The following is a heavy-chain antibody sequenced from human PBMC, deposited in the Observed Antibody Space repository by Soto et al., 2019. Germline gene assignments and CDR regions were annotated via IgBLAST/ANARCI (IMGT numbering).Heavy chain of an antibody. D-gene: IGHD2-15*01. CDR1: GYTFSNYG. CDR2: ISAYNGNT. Sequence: ASVKVSCKTSGYTFSNYGISWVRQAPGQGLEWMGWISAYNGNTNYAQKLQGRVTMTTDTSTSTAYMELRSLRSDDTAVYYCARLIGSGYCSGGSCSGGNWFDPWGQGTLVTVSS. V-gene: IGHV1-18*04. CDR3: ARLIGSGYCSGGSCSGGNWFDP. J-gene: IGHJ5*02.